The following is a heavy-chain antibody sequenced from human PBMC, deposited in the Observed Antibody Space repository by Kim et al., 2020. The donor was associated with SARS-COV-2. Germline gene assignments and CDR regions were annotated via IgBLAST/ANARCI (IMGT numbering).Heavy chain of an antibody. CDR3: ASQYLHGASDSWYFDL. D-gene: IGHD2-8*01. CDR2: IRRSGYT. Sequence: SETLSLTCTVSDASISGFWCCFRLPPGKGLELIGYIRRSGYTTYNPSLKTRVTMSVDTSKNHYSQNLTSVTAAATAVYYCASQYLHGASDSWYFDLWG. V-gene: IGHV4-59*01. J-gene: IGHJ2*01. CDR1: DASISGFW.